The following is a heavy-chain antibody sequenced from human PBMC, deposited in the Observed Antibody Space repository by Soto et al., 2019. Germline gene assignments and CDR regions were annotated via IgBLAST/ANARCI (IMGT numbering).Heavy chain of an antibody. V-gene: IGHV1-18*01. CDR3: ARDVGPEYCNDGACHYFYRGMDV. CDR2: IHTYNGDT. D-gene: IGHD2-15*01. J-gene: IGHJ6*02. CDR1: GYAFTKYG. Sequence: ASVKVSCKASGYAFTKYGISWVRQAPGQGLDWVGWIHTYNGDTHYAPSLQGRITMTLDTSTNMTYMELRSLRSDDTAVYYCARDVGPEYCNDGACHYFYRGMDVWGQGTTVTAP.